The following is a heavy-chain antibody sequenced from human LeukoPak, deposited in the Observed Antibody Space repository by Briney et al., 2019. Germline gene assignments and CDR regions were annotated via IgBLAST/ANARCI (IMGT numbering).Heavy chain of an antibody. Sequence: ASVKVSCKASGYTFTSYDINWVRQATGQGLECIVWLKPNSGNTGYAQKFQGRVTMTRNTSISTAYMELSSLRSEDTAVYYCARMLRYSARYFDYWGQGTLVTVSS. CDR2: LKPNSGNT. J-gene: IGHJ4*02. CDR3: ARMLRYSARYFDY. V-gene: IGHV1-8*01. D-gene: IGHD3-9*01. CDR1: GYTFTSYD.